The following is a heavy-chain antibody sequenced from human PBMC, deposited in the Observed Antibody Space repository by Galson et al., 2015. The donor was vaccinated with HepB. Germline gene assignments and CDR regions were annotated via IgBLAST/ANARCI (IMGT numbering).Heavy chain of an antibody. CDR1: GSTFAGYY. Sequence: SVKVSCKASGSTFAGYYIHWVRQAPGQGLEWMGRINPNSGGADYAQKSQGRVTMTRDTSISTAYVELSRLTSDDTAVYYCARLGSSGWPNYYYYYGMDVWGQGTTVTVTS. D-gene: IGHD6-19*01. J-gene: IGHJ6*02. V-gene: IGHV1-2*06. CDR3: ARLGSSGWPNYYYYYGMDV. CDR2: INPNSGGA.